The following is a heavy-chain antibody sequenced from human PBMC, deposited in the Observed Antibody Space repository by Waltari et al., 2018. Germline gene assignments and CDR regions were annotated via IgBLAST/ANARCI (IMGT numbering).Heavy chain of an antibody. CDR2: SSSGSSDI. CDR3: AREWGVMVGTAGYYFDY. CDR1: GFTFSSYT. J-gene: IGHJ4*02. V-gene: IGHV3-21*01. Sequence: EVQLVGSGGGLVKPGGSLRLSCAASGFTFSSYTMNWVRQAPGKEQYWVSSSSSGSSDIFYADSVKGRFTISRDNAKNSLYLQMNSLRVEDTAVYYCAREWGVMVGTAGYYFDYWGQGRLVTVSS. D-gene: IGHD3-9*01.